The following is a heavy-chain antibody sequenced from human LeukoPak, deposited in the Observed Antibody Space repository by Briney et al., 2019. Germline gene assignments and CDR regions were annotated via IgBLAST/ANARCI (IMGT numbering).Heavy chain of an antibody. V-gene: IGHV3-23*01. CDR3: SRDTADDAFDI. CDR2: ITGSSSSI. CDR1: GFTFRLYV. Sequence: AGGSLRLSCAASGFTFRLYVMTWVRQAPGKGLEWVSAITGSSSSIYYADSVRGRFTISRDNAKNTLYLQMNSLRAEDTAVYYCSRDTADDAFDIWGQGTMVTVSS. J-gene: IGHJ3*02. D-gene: IGHD5-18*01.